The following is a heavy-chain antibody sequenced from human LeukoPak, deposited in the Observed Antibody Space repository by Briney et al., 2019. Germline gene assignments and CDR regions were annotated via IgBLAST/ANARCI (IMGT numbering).Heavy chain of an antibody. D-gene: IGHD3-3*01. V-gene: IGHV4-38-2*02. Sequence: SETLSLTCTVSGYSLSSGYYWGWIRQPPGKGLEWIGSIYHSGSTYYNPSLKSRVTISVDTSKNPFSLKLSSVTAADTAVYYCARVAPQTYYDFWSGYPYLNWFDPWGQGTLVTVSS. CDR2: IYHSGST. CDR1: GYSLSSGYY. J-gene: IGHJ5*02. CDR3: ARVAPQTYYDFWSGYPYLNWFDP.